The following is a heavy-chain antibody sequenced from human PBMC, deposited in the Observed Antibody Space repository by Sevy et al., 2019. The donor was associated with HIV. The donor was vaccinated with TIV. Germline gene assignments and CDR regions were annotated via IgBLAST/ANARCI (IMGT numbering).Heavy chain of an antibody. V-gene: IGHV1-69*13. CDR2: IIPIFGTA. CDR3: ARGGSGGFPGYYGMDV. J-gene: IGHJ6*02. D-gene: IGHD3-10*01. Sequence: ASVKVSCKASGGTFSSYAISWVRQAPGQGLEWMGGIIPIFGTANYAQKFQGRVTITGDESTSTAYLELSSLRSEDTAVYYCARGGSGGFPGYYGMDVWGQGTTVTVSS. CDR1: GGTFSSYA.